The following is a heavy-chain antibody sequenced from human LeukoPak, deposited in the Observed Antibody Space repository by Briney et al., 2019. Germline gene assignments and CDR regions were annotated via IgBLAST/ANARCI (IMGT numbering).Heavy chain of an antibody. V-gene: IGHV3-21*01. CDR3: ARAGQYSSSWYVKPLDY. D-gene: IGHD6-13*01. CDR2: ISSSSSYI. CDR1: GFTFSSYS. Sequence: GGSLRLSCAASGFTFSSYSMNWVRQAPGKGLEWVSSISSSSSYIYYADSVKGRFTISRDNAKNSLYLQMNSLRAEDTAVYYCARAGQYSSSWYVKPLDYWGQGTLVTVSS. J-gene: IGHJ4*02.